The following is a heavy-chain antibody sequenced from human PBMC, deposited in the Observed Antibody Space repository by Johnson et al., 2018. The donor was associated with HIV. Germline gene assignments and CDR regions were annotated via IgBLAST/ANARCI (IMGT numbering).Heavy chain of an antibody. CDR1: GFTFSRYS. V-gene: IGHV3-30*01. Sequence: QVQLVESGGGVVQPGRSLRLSCAASGFTFSRYSMHWVRQAPGKGLQWVAVISYDGSNKYYADSVKGRFTISRDNSKNTLYLQMNSLRAEDTAVYYCAIIAVAVSGDAFDIWGQGTMVTVSS. J-gene: IGHJ3*02. CDR3: AIIAVAVSGDAFDI. D-gene: IGHD6-19*01. CDR2: ISYDGSNK.